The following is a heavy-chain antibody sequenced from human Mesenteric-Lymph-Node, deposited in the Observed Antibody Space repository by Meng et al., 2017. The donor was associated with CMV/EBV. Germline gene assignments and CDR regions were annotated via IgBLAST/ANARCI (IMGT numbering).Heavy chain of an antibody. Sequence: GGSISSYYWSWIRQHPGKGLEWIGYIYYSGSTNYNPSLKSRVTISVDTSKNQFSLKLSSVTAADTAVYYCARHGDQYYYDSSGYYDYWGQGTLVTVSS. CDR2: IYYSGST. D-gene: IGHD3-22*01. V-gene: IGHV4-59*08. CDR3: ARHGDQYYYDSSGYYDY. CDR1: GGSISSYY. J-gene: IGHJ4*02.